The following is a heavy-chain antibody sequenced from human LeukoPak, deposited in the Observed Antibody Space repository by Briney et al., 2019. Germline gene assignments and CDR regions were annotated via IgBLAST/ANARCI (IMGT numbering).Heavy chain of an antibody. CDR3: ARHLGEVAPFDY. D-gene: IGHD5-24*01. J-gene: IGHJ4*02. CDR1: GGSISSYY. CDR2: IYYSGST. V-gene: IGHV4-59*08. Sequence: SETLSLTCTVSGGSISSYYWSWIRQPPGKGLEWIGYIYYSGSTNYNPSLKSRVTISVDTSKNQFSLKLSSVTAADTAVYYCARHLGEVAPFDYWGQGTLVTASS.